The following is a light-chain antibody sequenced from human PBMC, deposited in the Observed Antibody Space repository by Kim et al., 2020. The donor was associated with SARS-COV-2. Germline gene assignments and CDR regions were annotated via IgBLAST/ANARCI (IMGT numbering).Light chain of an antibody. Sequence: SRTRGSTLGRGDNRYNIAWRPRPPWKAPGVMVKLEGGERCSVGSGFPDRCSGSSSGADRYLTVSNLQSEDEAGYYCETWGSNTRVFGGGTQLTVL. V-gene: IGLV4-60*03. CDR3: ETWGSNTRV. J-gene: IGLJ3*02. CDR2: LEGGERC. CDR1: RGDNRYN.